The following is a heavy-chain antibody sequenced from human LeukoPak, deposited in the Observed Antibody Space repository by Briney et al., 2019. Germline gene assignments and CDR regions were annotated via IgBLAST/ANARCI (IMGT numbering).Heavy chain of an antibody. D-gene: IGHD5-18*01. CDR2: ISSSGSTI. V-gene: IGHV3-48*03. CDR3: ATLGTAMVTY. CDR1: GFTFSSYE. J-gene: IGHJ4*02. Sequence: PGGSLRLSCAASGFTFSSYEMNWVRQAPGKGLEWVSYISSSGSTIYYADSVKDRFTISRDNAKNSLYLQMNSLRAEDTAVYYCATLGTAMVTYWGQGTLVTVSS.